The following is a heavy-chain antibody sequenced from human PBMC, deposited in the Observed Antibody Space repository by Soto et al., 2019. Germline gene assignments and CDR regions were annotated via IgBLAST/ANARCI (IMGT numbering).Heavy chain of an antibody. Sequence: QLQLQESGPGLVKPSETLSLTCTVSGGSISSSSYYWGWIRQPPGKGLEWIGSIYYSGSTYYNPSLKSRVTISVDTSKNQFSLKLSSVTAADTAVYYCARENEIAAAGNDAFDIWGQGTMVTVSS. D-gene: IGHD6-13*01. J-gene: IGHJ3*02. CDR1: GGSISSSSYY. CDR3: ARENEIAAAGNDAFDI. V-gene: IGHV4-39*02. CDR2: IYYSGST.